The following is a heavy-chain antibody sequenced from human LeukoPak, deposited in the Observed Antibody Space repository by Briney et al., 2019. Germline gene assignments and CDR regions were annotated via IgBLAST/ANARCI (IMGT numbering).Heavy chain of an antibody. D-gene: IGHD2-2*01. CDR1: GFTFSSYA. V-gene: IGHV3-23*01. CDR2: ISGSGDST. Sequence: GGSLRLSCAASGFTFSSYAMSWVRQAPGKGLEWVSAISGSGDSTYYADSVKGRFTISRDNSKNTLYLQMNSLRAEDTAVYYCARAGCSSTSCSFFDYWGQGTLVTVSS. CDR3: ARAGCSSTSCSFFDY. J-gene: IGHJ4*02.